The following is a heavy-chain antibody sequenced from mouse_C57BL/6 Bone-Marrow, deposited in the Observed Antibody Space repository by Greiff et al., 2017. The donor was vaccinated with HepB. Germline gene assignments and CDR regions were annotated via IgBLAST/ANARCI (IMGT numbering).Heavy chain of an antibody. J-gene: IGHJ4*01. CDR2: IDPSDSYT. V-gene: IGHV1-50*01. CDR1: GYTFTSYW. Sequence: VKQSCKASGYTFTSYWMQWVKQRPGQGLEWIGEIDPSDSYTNYNQKFKGKATLTVDTSSSTAYMQLSSLTSEDSAVYYCARDSSGLYAMDYWGQGTSVTVSS. D-gene: IGHD3-2*02. CDR3: ARDSSGLYAMDY.